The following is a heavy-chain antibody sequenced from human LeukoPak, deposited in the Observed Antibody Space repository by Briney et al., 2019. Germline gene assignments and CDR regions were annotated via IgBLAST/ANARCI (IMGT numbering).Heavy chain of an antibody. D-gene: IGHD6-6*01. CDR1: GFTFSSYS. J-gene: IGHJ4*02. CDR2: IGSRSTTT. CDR3: AKGGPYSSSSAFDY. Sequence: GGSLRLSCAASGFTFSSYSMNWVRQAPGKGLEWVSYIGSRSTTTYYADSVKGRFTISRDNSKNTLYLQMNSLRAEDTAVYYCAKGGPYSSSSAFDYWGQGTLVTVSS. V-gene: IGHV3-48*01.